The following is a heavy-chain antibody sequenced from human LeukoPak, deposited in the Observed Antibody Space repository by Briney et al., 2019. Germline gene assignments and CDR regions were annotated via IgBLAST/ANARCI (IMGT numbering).Heavy chain of an antibody. V-gene: IGHV3-11*04. Sequence: GGSLRLSCAASGFTFSDYYMNWIRQAPGKGLEWVSYISSSGSTIYYADSVKGRFTISRDNAKNSLYLQMNSLRAEDTAVYYCAKGAGNHYYDSSGDRFDYWGQGTLVTVSS. D-gene: IGHD3-22*01. CDR3: AKGAGNHYYDSSGDRFDY. J-gene: IGHJ4*02. CDR2: ISSSGSTI. CDR1: GFTFSDYY.